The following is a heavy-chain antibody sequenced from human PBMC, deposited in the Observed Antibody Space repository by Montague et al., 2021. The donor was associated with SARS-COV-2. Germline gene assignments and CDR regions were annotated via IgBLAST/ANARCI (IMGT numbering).Heavy chain of an antibody. CDR2: INHGGST. Sequence: SETLSLTCTVHGTSFSGYYWNWIRQPPGKGLEWIGEINHGGSTKYSPSLKSRLTISADTSKNQFSLKLTSVAAADTAVYYCARLRDGVVPSPILGVGPYYSYSDRAVWGRGTTVTVSS. V-gene: IGHV4-34*01. CDR3: ARLRDGVVPSPILGVGPYYSYSDRAV. CDR1: GTSFSGYY. D-gene: IGHD3-10*01. J-gene: IGHJ6*03.